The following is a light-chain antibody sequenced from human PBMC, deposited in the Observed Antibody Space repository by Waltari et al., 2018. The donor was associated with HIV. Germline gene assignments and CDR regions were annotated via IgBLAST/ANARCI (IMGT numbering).Light chain of an antibody. V-gene: IGKV3-15*01. CDR2: GAS. CDR3: QHYNNWRGPFT. CDR1: QSVSSN. Sequence: DIVMTQSPATLSVSQGGRATLSCRASQSVSSNLAWYQQKPGQAPRLLIYGASTRASCIPARFSGSGSGTEFTLTISSLQSEDFAVYYCQHYNNWRGPFTFGPGTKLDIK. J-gene: IGKJ3*01.